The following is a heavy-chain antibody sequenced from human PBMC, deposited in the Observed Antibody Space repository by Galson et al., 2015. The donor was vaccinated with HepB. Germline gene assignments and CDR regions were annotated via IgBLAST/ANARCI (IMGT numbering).Heavy chain of an antibody. J-gene: IGHJ4*02. CDR1: GFSLSTSGVG. CDR3: AHSSYYYDSSGYYEGFDY. Sequence: PALVKPTQTLTLTCTFSGFSLSTSGVGVGWIRQPPGKALEWLALIYWDDDKRYSPSLKSRLTITKDTSKNQVVLTMTNMDPVDTATYYCAHSSYYYDSSGYYEGFDYWGQGTLVTVSS. CDR2: IYWDDDK. D-gene: IGHD3-22*01. V-gene: IGHV2-5*02.